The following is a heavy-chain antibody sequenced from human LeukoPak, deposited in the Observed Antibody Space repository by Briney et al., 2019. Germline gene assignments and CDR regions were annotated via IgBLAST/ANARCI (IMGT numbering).Heavy chain of an antibody. CDR2: ISGSGGST. CDR1: GFTFSSYG. D-gene: IGHD6-19*01. J-gene: IGHJ4*02. V-gene: IGHV3-23*01. CDR3: AKDRVGVAVAAY. Sequence: GASLRLSCAGSGFTFSSYGMTWVRQAPGKGLEWVSAISGSGGSTYYADSVKGRFTISRDNSKNTLYLQMNTVRAEDTAIYYCAKDRVGVAVAAYWGQGTLVTVSS.